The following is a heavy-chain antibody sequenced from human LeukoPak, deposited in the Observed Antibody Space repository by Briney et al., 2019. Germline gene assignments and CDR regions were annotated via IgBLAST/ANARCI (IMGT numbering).Heavy chain of an antibody. D-gene: IGHD3-10*01. CDR3: AREGSTSGTNWFDP. Sequence: SETLSLTCAVSDYSITSDYYWGWIRQPPGKGLEWIGSIYHSGSTYYNPSLKSRVTISVDTSKSQFSLKLTSVTAADTAVYYCAREGSTSGTNWFDPWGQGTLVAVSS. CDR1: DYSITSDYY. V-gene: IGHV4-38-2*02. J-gene: IGHJ5*02. CDR2: IYHSGST.